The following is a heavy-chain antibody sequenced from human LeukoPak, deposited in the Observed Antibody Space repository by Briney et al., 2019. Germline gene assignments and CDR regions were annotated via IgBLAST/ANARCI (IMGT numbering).Heavy chain of an antibody. Sequence: PGRSLRLSCAASGFTFSSYGMHWVRQAPGKGLEWVAVIWYDGSNKYYADSVKGRFTISRDNSKNTLYLQMNSLRAEDTAVYCCARGIVGATLTPGIFDYWGQGTLVTVSS. V-gene: IGHV3-33*01. J-gene: IGHJ4*02. CDR1: GFTFSSYG. CDR2: IWYDGSNK. D-gene: IGHD1-26*01. CDR3: ARGIVGATLTPGIFDY.